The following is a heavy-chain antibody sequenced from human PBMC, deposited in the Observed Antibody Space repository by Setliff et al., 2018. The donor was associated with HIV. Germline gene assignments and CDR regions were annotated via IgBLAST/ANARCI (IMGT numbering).Heavy chain of an antibody. CDR2: VHQSGNT. D-gene: IGHD6-19*01. J-gene: IGHJ4*02. Sequence: SETLSLTCAVNGESFSDYYWAWIRQPPGKGLEWIGEVHQSGNTRYNPPLKSRVTISVDSSKNQFPLRVNSVSAADTAVYYCARSHNSGWRHFDFWGQGTLVTVSS. CDR1: GESFSDYY. V-gene: IGHV4-34*01. CDR3: ARSHNSGWRHFDF.